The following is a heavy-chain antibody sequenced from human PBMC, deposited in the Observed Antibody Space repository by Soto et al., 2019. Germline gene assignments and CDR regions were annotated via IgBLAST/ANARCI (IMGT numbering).Heavy chain of an antibody. J-gene: IGHJ4*02. D-gene: IGHD3-16*01. V-gene: IGHV1-69*13. CDR1: GYTFTNYG. CDR3: ARTAPMDAGDKYYYDF. CDR2: IIPFFGTA. Sequence: QVQLVQSGAEVKKPGASVKVSCKASGYTFTNYGISWVRQAPGQGLEWMGGIIPFFGTAEYSQKFEDRITITADESTNTVYMDLRSLTSEDTAIYYCARTAPMDAGDKYYYDFWGQGALVTVSS.